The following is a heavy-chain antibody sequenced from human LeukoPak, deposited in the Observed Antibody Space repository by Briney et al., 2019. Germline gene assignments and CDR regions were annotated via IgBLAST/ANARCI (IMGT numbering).Heavy chain of an antibody. Sequence: SETLSLTCAVYGGSFSGYYWSWIRQPPGKGLEWIGEINHSGSTNYNPSLKSRVTISVDTSKNQFSLKLNSVTAADTAVYYCARIVVPAAIRDYWGQGTLVTVSS. D-gene: IGHD2-2*01. CDR2: INHSGST. J-gene: IGHJ4*02. CDR3: ARIVVPAAIRDY. V-gene: IGHV4-34*01. CDR1: GGSFSGYY.